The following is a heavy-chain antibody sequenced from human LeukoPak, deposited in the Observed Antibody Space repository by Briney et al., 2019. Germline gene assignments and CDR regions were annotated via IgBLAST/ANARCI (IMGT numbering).Heavy chain of an antibody. CDR1: GFTFGNYA. V-gene: IGHV3-23*01. CDR2: ISGGGGGT. D-gene: IGHD5-18*01. J-gene: IGHJ4*02. Sequence: PGGSLRLSCAASGFTFGNYAMSLVRQAPGKGLEWVSAISGGGGGTFYADSVKGRLTISRDTSENTLFLQMNSLRAEDTAVYYCAKAQRSGYSYGNYFDNWGQGTLVTVSS. CDR3: AKAQRSGYSYGNYFDN.